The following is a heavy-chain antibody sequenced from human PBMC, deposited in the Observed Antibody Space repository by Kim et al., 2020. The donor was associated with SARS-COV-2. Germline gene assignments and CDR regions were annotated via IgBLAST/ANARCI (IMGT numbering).Heavy chain of an antibody. J-gene: IGHJ4*02. CDR3: ARGATGATDY. D-gene: IGHD1-26*01. CDR2: GT. Sequence: GTNYAQKLQGRVTMTRDTSISTAYMELSRLRSDDTAVYYCARGATGATDYWGQGTLVTVSS. V-gene: IGHV1-2*02.